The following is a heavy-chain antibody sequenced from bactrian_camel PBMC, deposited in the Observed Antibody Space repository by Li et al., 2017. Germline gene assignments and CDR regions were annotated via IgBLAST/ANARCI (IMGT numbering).Heavy chain of an antibody. D-gene: IGHD1*01. J-gene: IGHJ4*01. CDR2: IYSDGRNT. CDR3: TIDGLSSSTAFTYEHGV. CDR1: GFTLSTYY. Sequence: QLVESGGGLVQPGGSLRLSCAASGFTLSTYYMSWVRQAPGKGLEWVSSIYSDGRNTYHADSVEGRFTISKDKNILTLYMNSLKIEDTAMYYCTIDGLSSSTAFTYEHGVWGQGTQVTVS. V-gene: IGHV3S5*01.